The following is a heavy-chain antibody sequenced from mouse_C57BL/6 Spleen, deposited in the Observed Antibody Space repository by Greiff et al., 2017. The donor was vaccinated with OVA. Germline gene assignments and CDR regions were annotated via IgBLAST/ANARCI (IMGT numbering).Heavy chain of an antibody. CDR3: ARHSYGSSPFAY. CDR2: ISNGGGST. Sequence: EVKLMESGGGLVQPGGSLKLSCAASGFTFSDYYMYWVRQTPEKRLEWVAYISNGGGSTYYPDTVKGRFTISRDNAKNTLYLQMSRLKSEDTAMYYCARHSYGSSPFAYWGQGTLVTVSA. D-gene: IGHD1-1*01. J-gene: IGHJ3*01. V-gene: IGHV5-12*01. CDR1: GFTFSDYY.